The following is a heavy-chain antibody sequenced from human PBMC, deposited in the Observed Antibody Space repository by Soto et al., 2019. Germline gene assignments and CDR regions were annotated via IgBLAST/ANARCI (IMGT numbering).Heavy chain of an antibody. CDR3: AKGSSSIWRHYFDF. J-gene: IGHJ4*02. D-gene: IGHD6-13*01. CDR1: GVTFSDYD. Sequence: GWSLGLSCAASGVTFSDYDMSWIRKDPGKGLEWVSFISSSGGTTYYADSVKGRFTISRDNSKNSLYLQMASLRAEDTAVYYCAKGSSSIWRHYFDFWGQGTLVTVS. V-gene: IGHV3-23*01. CDR2: ISSSGGTT.